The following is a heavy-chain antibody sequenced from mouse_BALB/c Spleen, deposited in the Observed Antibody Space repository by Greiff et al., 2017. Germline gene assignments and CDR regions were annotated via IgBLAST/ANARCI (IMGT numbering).Heavy chain of an antibody. CDR3: ARSTMITTGAWFAY. Sequence: QVQLKQSGAELVRPGVSVKISCKGSGYTFTDYAMHWVKQSHAKSLEWIGVISTYYGDASYNQKFKGKATMTVDKSSSTAYMELARLTSEDSAVYYCARSTMITTGAWFAYWGQGTLVTVSA. CDR2: ISTYYGDA. J-gene: IGHJ3*01. CDR1: GYTFTDYA. D-gene: IGHD2-4*01. V-gene: IGHV1S137*01.